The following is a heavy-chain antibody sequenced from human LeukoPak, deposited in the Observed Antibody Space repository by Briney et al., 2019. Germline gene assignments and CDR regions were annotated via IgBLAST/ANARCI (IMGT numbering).Heavy chain of an antibody. Sequence: GGSLRLSCAASGFTFSSYVMHWVRQAPGKGLEWVAFINDKGVDKNYADSVKGRFTISRDNSKNTLVLQMNSLRSENTAVYFCARDNRDWAFDYWGQGTLVTVSS. D-gene: IGHD2-21*02. CDR3: ARDNRDWAFDY. CDR2: INDKGVDK. V-gene: IGHV3-30*04. J-gene: IGHJ4*02. CDR1: GFTFSSYV.